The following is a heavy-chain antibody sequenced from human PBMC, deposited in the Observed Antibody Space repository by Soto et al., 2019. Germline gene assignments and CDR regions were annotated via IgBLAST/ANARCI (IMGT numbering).Heavy chain of an antibody. J-gene: IGHJ3*02. D-gene: IGHD2-21*01. CDR2: ISYDGSNK. V-gene: IGHV3-30*18. CDR1: GFTFSSYG. CDR3: AKPGDPGLPPKTFDI. Sequence: PGGSLRLSCAASGFTFSSYGMHWVRQAPGKGLEWVAVISYDGSNKYYADSVKGRFTISRDNSKNTLYLQMNSLRAEDTAVYYCAKPGDPGLPPKTFDIWGQGTMVTVSS.